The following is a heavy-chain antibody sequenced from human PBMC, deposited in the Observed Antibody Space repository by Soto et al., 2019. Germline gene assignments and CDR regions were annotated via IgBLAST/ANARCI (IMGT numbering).Heavy chain of an antibody. D-gene: IGHD5-12*01. CDR3: ARRMATGYYYYGMDV. V-gene: IGHV5-10-1*01. CDR1: GYSFTRYW. J-gene: IGHJ6*02. CDR2: IDPSDSYT. Sequence: PXXSLKLYCKVSGYSFTRYWIIGVRQMPGKGLEWMGRIDPSDSYTNYSPSFQGHVTISADKSISTAYLQWSSLKASDTAMYYCARRMATGYYYYGMDVWGQGTTVTVSS.